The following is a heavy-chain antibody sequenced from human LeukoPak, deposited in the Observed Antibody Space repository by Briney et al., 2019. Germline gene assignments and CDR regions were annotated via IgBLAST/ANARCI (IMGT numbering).Heavy chain of an antibody. CDR2: IYYSGST. J-gene: IGHJ3*02. Sequence: SETLSLTCTVSGGXISSYYWSWIRQPPGKGLEWIGDIYYSGSTSYNPSLKSRVTILVDTSKNQFSLKLSSVTAADTAVYYCARHERDASLDHALDIWGQGTMVTVSS. D-gene: IGHD5-24*01. V-gene: IGHV4-59*08. CDR3: ARHERDASLDHALDI. CDR1: GGXISSYY.